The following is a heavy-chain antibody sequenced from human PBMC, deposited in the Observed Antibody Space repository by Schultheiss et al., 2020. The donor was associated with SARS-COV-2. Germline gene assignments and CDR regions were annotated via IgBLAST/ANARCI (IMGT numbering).Heavy chain of an antibody. D-gene: IGHD6-13*01. CDR1: GFTFSSCE. Sequence: GGSLRLSCAASGFTFSSCEMNWVRQAPGKGLEWVSAISGSGGSTYYADSVKGRFTISRDNAKNSLYLQMNSLRAEDTAVYYCAREGAAAGGDYWGQGTLVTVSS. CDR3: AREGAAAGGDY. J-gene: IGHJ4*02. V-gene: IGHV3-48*03. CDR2: ISGSGGST.